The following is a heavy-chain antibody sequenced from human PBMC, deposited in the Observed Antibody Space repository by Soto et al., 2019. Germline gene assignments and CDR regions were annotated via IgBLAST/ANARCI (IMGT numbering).Heavy chain of an antibody. CDR2: IWYDGSNK. J-gene: IGHJ4*02. Sequence: GGSLRLSCAASGFTFSSYGMHWVRQAPGKGLEWVAVIWYDGSNKYYADSVKGRFTISRDNSKNTLYLQMNSLRAEDTAVYYCARDKTPFTVPYYFDYWGQGTLVTVSS. D-gene: IGHD4-17*01. CDR3: ARDKTPFTVPYYFDY. CDR1: GFTFSSYG. V-gene: IGHV3-33*01.